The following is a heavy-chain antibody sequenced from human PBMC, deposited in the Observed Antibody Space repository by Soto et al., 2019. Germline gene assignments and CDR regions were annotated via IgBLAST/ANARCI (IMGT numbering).Heavy chain of an antibody. CDR3: SREAAKNTYYLYGMDV. Sequence: SETLSLTCTVSGGSVSSGSYYWSWIRQPPGKGLEWIGYIYYSGSTNYNPSLKSRVTISVDTSKNQFSLKLSSVTAADTAVYFCSREAAKNTYYLYGMDVWGQGTTVTVSS. CDR2: IYYSGST. J-gene: IGHJ6*02. CDR1: GGSVSSGSYY. V-gene: IGHV4-61*01. D-gene: IGHD6-25*01.